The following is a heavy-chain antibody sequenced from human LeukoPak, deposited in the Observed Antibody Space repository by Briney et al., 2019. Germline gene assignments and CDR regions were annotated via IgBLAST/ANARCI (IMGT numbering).Heavy chain of an antibody. J-gene: IGHJ4*02. CDR2: IYYSGST. CDR1: GGSISIGGYY. V-gene: IGHV4-31*03. D-gene: IGHD3/OR15-3a*01. Sequence: SETLSLTCTVSGGSISIGGYYWSWIRQHPGKGLEWIGYIYYSGSTYYNPSLKSRVTISVDTSKNQFSLKLSSVTAADTAVYYCARDAIFGLVMSFDYWGQGTLVTVSS. CDR3: ARDAIFGLVMSFDY.